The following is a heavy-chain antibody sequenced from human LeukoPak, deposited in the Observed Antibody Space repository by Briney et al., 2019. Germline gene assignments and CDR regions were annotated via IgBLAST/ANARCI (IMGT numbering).Heavy chain of an antibody. J-gene: IGHJ5*02. CDR3: ARLPHRPIMAVDP. Sequence: SETLSLTCAVYGGSFSGYYWSWIRQPPGKGLESIGEINHSGSTNYNPSLKSRVTISVDTSKNQFSLKLSSVTAADTAVYYCARLPHRPIMAVDPWGQGTLVTVSS. CDR2: INHSGST. V-gene: IGHV4-34*01. CDR1: GGSFSGYY. D-gene: IGHD2-8*01.